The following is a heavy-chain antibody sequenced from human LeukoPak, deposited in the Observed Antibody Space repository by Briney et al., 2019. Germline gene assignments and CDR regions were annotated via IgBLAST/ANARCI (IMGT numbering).Heavy chain of an antibody. CDR3: AREFERRYAVRGGFDY. D-gene: IGHD2-2*01. J-gene: IGHJ4*02. V-gene: IGHV4-61*01. CDR2: IYYSGST. CDR1: GYRLSSGYH. Sequence: KPSETLSLTCTVSGYRLSSGYHWGWIRQPPGKGLEWIEYIYYSGSTNYNPSLKSRVTISVDTSKNQFSLKLSSVTAADTAVCYCAREFERRYAVRGGFDYWGQGTLVTVSS.